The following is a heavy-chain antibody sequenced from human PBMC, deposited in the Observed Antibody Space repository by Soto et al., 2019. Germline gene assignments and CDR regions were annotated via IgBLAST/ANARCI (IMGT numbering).Heavy chain of an antibody. V-gene: IGHV3-30*18. Sequence: GGSLRLSCGGSGFTLRDFGGHWIRQAPGKGLEWVAVISYDGSNKYYADSVKGRFTISRDNSKNTLYLQMNSLRAEDTAVYYCAKDLSGLWFGSLRLRTGYYGMDVWGQGTTVTVSS. CDR3: AKDLSGLWFGSLRLRTGYYGMDV. D-gene: IGHD3-10*01. CDR1: GFTLRDFG. CDR2: ISYDGSNK. J-gene: IGHJ6*02.